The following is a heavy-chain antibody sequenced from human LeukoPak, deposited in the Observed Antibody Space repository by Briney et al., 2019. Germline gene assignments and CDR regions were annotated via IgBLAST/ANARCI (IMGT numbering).Heavy chain of an antibody. Sequence: GGSLRLSCAASGFTFSSYSMNWVRQAPGKGPEWVSSISSSSSYIYYADSVKGRFTIYRDNAKDSLYLQMNSLRDEDTAVYYCARDQFAHSNYRPDYWGQGTLVTVSS. V-gene: IGHV3-21*01. J-gene: IGHJ4*02. CDR1: GFTFSSYS. CDR3: ARDQFAHSNYRPDY. D-gene: IGHD4-11*01. CDR2: ISSSSSYI.